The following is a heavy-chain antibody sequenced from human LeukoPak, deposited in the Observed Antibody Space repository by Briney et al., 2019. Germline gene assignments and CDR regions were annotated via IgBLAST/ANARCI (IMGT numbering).Heavy chain of an antibody. Sequence: SGPTLVNPPQTLTLTCTFPGFSLSTRGVGVGWIRQPPGKALEWLALIYWNDDKRYSPSLKSRLTITKDTSKNQVVLTMTNMDPVDTATYFCAHRRGYVVTNWFDPWGQGTLVTVSS. D-gene: IGHD5-12*01. V-gene: IGHV2-5*01. CDR3: AHRRGYVVTNWFDP. CDR1: GFSLSTRGVG. CDR2: IYWNDDK. J-gene: IGHJ5*02.